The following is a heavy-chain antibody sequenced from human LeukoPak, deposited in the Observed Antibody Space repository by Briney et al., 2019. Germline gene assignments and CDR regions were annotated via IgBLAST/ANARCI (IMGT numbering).Heavy chain of an antibody. D-gene: IGHD6-13*01. V-gene: IGHV1-46*01. Sequence: ASVKVSCKASGYIFTSFYIHWVRQVPGQGLEWMGIIDPSGGITTYAQKFQGGVIMTADTSTNTVYLELSSLKSEDTAVYYCARDMEQQLAPFDYWGQETLVTVSS. CDR3: ARDMEQQLAPFDY. CDR1: GYIFTSFY. J-gene: IGHJ4*02. CDR2: IDPSGGIT.